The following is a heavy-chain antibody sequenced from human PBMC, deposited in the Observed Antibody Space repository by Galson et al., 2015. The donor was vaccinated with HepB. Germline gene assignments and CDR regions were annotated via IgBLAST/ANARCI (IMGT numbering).Heavy chain of an antibody. V-gene: IGHV3-48*01. J-gene: IGHJ4*02. CDR3: ARVRGSSWYGGGY. CDR2: ISSSSNTI. CDR1: GFPFSSYS. Sequence: SLRLSCAASGFPFSSYSMIWVRQAPGKGLEWVSYISSSSNTIYYADSVKGRFTISRDNSKNTLYLQMNSLRAEDTAVYYCARVRGSSWYGGGYWGQGTLVTVSS. D-gene: IGHD6-13*01.